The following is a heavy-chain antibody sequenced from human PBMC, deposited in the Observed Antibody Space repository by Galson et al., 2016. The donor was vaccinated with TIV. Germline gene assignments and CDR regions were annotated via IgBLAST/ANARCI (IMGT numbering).Heavy chain of an antibody. CDR1: GYTFTGYY. V-gene: IGHV1-2*02. CDR2: IIPNTGGT. J-gene: IGHJ4*02. CDR3: ARDDVGFDS. Sequence: SVKVSCKASGYTFTGYYMHWVRQAPGQGLEWMGWIIPNTGGTNYAQRFQGRVTMTRDTSISTVYMELRRLRPDDTAVYYCARDDVGFDSWGQGTLVTVSS.